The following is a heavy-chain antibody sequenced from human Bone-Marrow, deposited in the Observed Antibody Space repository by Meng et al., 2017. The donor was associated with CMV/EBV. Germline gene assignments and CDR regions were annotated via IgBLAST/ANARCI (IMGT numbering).Heavy chain of an antibody. CDR2: IYYSGST. D-gene: IGHD3-3*01. V-gene: IGHV4-39*07. CDR1: GGSISSSSYY. CDR3: ARGRRGILKSFGVVTPQWVPFDY. J-gene: IGHJ4*02. Sequence: GSLRLSCTVSGGSISSSSYYWGWIRQPPGKGLEWIGSIYYSGSTYYSPSLKSRVTISVDTSKNQFSLKLSSVTAADTAVYYCARGRRGILKSFGVVTPQWVPFDYWGQGTLVTVSS.